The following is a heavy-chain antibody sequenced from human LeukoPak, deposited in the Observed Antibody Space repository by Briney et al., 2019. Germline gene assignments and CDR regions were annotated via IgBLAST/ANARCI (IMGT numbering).Heavy chain of an antibody. J-gene: IGHJ6*02. V-gene: IGHV3-30-3*01. CDR2: ISYDGSNK. CDR3: ARVGSYYGSGSYVFGYGMDV. Sequence: GGSLRLSCAASGFTFSSYAMHWVRQAPGKGLEWVVVISYDGSNKYYADSVKGRFTISRDNSKNTLYLQMNSLRAGDTAVYYCARVGSYYGSGSYVFGYGMDVWGQGTTVTVSS. D-gene: IGHD3-10*01. CDR1: GFTFSSYA.